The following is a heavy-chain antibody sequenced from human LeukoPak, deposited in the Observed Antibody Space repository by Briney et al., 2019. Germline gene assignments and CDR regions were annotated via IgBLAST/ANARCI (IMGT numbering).Heavy chain of an antibody. J-gene: IGHJ5*02. CDR2: IGPNSGVT. CDR3: ARAKTDIVAA. Sequence: ASVTVSCKASGYTFTSHDINWVRQATGQAPEWMGWIGPNSGVTGYAQKFQGRVTITRDTSISTAYMELRSLRSEDTAVYYCARAKTDIVAAWGQGTLVTVSS. D-gene: IGHD5-12*01. CDR1: GYTFTSHD. V-gene: IGHV1-8*01.